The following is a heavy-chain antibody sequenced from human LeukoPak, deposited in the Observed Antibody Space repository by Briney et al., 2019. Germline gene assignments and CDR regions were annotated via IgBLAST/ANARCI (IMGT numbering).Heavy chain of an antibody. CDR1: GFTVSSNY. CDR3: AKKGNGLTGYYLSGQFDY. CDR2: IYSGGRT. J-gene: IGHJ4*02. V-gene: IGHV3-53*01. Sequence: PGGSLRLSCAASGFTVSSNYMSGVRQAPGKGLEWVSFIYSGGRTYYADSVKGRFTISRDKSKNTLYLQMNSLRAEDTAVYYCAKKGNGLTGYYLSGQFDYWGQGTLVTVSS. D-gene: IGHD3-9*01.